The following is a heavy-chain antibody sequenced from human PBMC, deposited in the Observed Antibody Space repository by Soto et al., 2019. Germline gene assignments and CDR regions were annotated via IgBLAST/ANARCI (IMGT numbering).Heavy chain of an antibody. D-gene: IGHD6-19*01. Sequence: SETLSLTCTVSGGSISSGSYFWGWIRQPPGKGLEWIGSIYYSGSTSYNPSLRSRVTMSVDTSKNQFSLKLSSVSAADTAVYYCARHTGYSSGKRWFDPWGQGTLVTVSS. V-gene: IGHV4-39*01. CDR1: GGSISSGSYF. J-gene: IGHJ5*02. CDR2: IYYSGST. CDR3: ARHTGYSSGKRWFDP.